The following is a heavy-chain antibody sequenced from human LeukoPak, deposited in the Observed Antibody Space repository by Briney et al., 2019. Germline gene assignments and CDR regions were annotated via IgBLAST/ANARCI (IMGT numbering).Heavy chain of an antibody. D-gene: IGHD3-10*01. CDR3: ARGGVYYYGSGSYYNVPDY. CDR1: GYTFTSYD. V-gene: IGHV1-8*02. J-gene: IGHJ4*02. CDR2: MNPNSGNT. Sequence: ASVKVSCKASGYTFTSYDINWVRQATGQGLEWMGWMNPNSGNTGYAQEFQGRVTMTRNTSISTAYMELSSLRSEDTAVYYCARGGVYYYGSGSYYNVPDYWGQGTLVTVSS.